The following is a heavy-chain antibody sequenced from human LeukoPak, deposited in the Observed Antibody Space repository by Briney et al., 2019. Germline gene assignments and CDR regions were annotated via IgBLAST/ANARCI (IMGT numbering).Heavy chain of an antibody. V-gene: IGHV1-18*01. D-gene: IGHD4-17*01. CDR1: GYTFTSYG. J-gene: IGHJ4*02. Sequence: ASVKGSCKASGYTFTSYGISWVRQAPGQGLEWMGWISAYNGNTNYAQKLQGRVTMTTDTSTSTAYMELRSLRSDDTSVYYCAREAYGTYFDYWGQGPLVTVSS. CDR3: AREAYGTYFDY. CDR2: ISAYNGNT.